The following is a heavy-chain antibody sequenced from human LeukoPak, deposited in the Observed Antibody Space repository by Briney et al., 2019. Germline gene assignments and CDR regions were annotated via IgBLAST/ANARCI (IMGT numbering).Heavy chain of an antibody. CDR3: ATEPERRIVVVPAASDY. CDR2: INPNSGGT. V-gene: IGHV1-2*02. D-gene: IGHD2-2*01. J-gene: IGHJ4*02. Sequence: ASVKVSCKASGYTFTGYYMHWGPQAPGQGPEWMGWINPNSGGTNTAQKFQGRFTMTRATSISTSYMKLSRLRSDDTAVYYCATEPERRIVVVPAASDYWGQGPLVTVSS. CDR1: GYTFTGYY.